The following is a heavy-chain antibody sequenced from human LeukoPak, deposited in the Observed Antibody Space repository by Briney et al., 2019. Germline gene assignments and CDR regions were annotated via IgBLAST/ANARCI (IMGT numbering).Heavy chain of an antibody. CDR2: IYTSGST. D-gene: IGHD5-12*01. CDR3: ARATVATALLDY. CDR1: GGSISSGSYY. Sequence: PSETLSLTCTVSGGSISSGSYYWSWIRQPAGKGLEWIGRIYTSGSTNYNPSLKSRVTISVDTSKNQFSLKLSSVTAADTAVYYCARATVATALLDYWGQGTLVTVSS. J-gene: IGHJ4*02. V-gene: IGHV4-61*02.